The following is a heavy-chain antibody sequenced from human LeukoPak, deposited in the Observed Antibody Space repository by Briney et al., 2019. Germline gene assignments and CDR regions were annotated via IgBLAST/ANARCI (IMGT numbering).Heavy chain of an antibody. CDR3: ARGGVEAAGTIDY. J-gene: IGHJ4*02. CDR1: GYTFTSYA. D-gene: IGHD6-13*01. CDR2: INAGNGNT. Sequence: ASVKVSCKASGYTFTSYAMHWVRQAPGQRLEWMGWINAGNGNTKYSQKFQGRVTITRDTSASTAYMELSSLRSEDTAVYYCARGGVEAAGTIDYWGQGTLVTVSS. V-gene: IGHV1-3*01.